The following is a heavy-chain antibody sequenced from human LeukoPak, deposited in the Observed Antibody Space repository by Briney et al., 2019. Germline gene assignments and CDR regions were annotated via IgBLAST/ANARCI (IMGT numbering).Heavy chain of an antibody. V-gene: IGHV4-59*01. D-gene: IGHD4-11*01. J-gene: IGHJ4*02. Sequence: SETLSLTCAVSGASMNDYFWSWIRQTPGKGLEWIGHVHHSFSSNFSPSLKSRVTMSMDTSKSQFSLRVTSVTAADTAVYYCACYSVLGRTFDCWGQGTQVTVSS. CDR1: GASMNDYF. CDR3: ACYSVLGRTFDC. CDR2: VHHSFSS.